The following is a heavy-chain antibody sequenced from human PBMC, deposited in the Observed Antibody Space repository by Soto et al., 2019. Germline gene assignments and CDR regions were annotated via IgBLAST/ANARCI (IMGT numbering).Heavy chain of an antibody. D-gene: IGHD6-19*01. CDR2: ISYAGSNK. V-gene: IGHV3-30*14. J-gene: IGHJ6*02. Sequence: PGGSLRLSCAASGFTFSSYSMHWVRQAPGKGLKWVALISYAGSNKYYADSVKGRFTISRDNCKNTLYLQMNSLRAEDTAVYYCARDRVTSDWYGRYGMDVWGQGTTVTVSS. CDR3: ARDRVTSDWYGRYGMDV. CDR1: GFTFSSYS.